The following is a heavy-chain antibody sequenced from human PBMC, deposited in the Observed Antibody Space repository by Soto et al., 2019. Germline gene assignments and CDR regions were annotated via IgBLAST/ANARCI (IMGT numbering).Heavy chain of an antibody. CDR2: IIPIFGTA. Sequence: QVQLVQSGAEVKKPGSSVKVSCKASGGTFSSYAISWVRQAPGQGLEWMGGIIPIFGTANYAQKFQGRVTITADESTSTAYMELSSLRSEDTAVYYCARDQDTTRLRESRFLEWLWFSTPTNYYYYYGMDVWGQGTTVTVSS. J-gene: IGHJ6*02. V-gene: IGHV1-69*01. CDR1: GGTFSSYA. CDR3: ARDQDTTRLRESRFLEWLWFSTPTNYYYYYGMDV. D-gene: IGHD3-3*01.